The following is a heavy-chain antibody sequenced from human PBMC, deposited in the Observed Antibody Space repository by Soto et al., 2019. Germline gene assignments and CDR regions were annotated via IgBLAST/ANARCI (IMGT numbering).Heavy chain of an antibody. CDR3: VGQRVYYYGMDV. CDR2: VYFSGST. V-gene: IGHV4-39*07. D-gene: IGHD3-16*01. Sequence: SETLSLTCTVSGGSLKSGGYYWSWIRQSPGKGLEWIGSVYFSGSTSYNPSLKSRVSISVDTSKNQFSLKLSSVTAADTAVYYCVGQRVYYYGMDVWGQGTTVTVSS. J-gene: IGHJ6*02. CDR1: GGSLKSGGYY.